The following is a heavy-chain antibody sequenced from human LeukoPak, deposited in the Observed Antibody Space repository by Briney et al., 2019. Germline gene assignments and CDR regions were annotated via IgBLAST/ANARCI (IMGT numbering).Heavy chain of an antibody. D-gene: IGHD5-24*01. CDR3: ARDPSSRGNFDH. J-gene: IGHJ4*02. Sequence: ASVKVSCKASGYTFSDYYMHWVRQAPGQGPEWMGWINPNSGDTNYAQKFQGRVTMTRDTSINTAYVEVGRLRSDDTAVYYCARDPSSRGNFDHWGQGTLVTVSS. CDR2: INPNSGDT. V-gene: IGHV1-2*02. CDR1: GYTFSDYY.